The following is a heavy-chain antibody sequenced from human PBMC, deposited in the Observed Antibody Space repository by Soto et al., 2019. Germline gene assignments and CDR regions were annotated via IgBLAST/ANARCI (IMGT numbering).Heavy chain of an antibody. Sequence: SQTLSLTSPLSGCSVTNSTYYSGLIPESPGKGLEWIGSVYYRGRSYSKSSVKNRVTISVDTSKNQFSLNLNSVTASDTAVYFCVSQLTTVITQAYCDYWGPGALVTVST. CDR3: VSQLTTVITQAYCDY. CDR2: VYYRGRS. D-gene: IGHD4-4*01. CDR1: GCSVTNSTYY. V-gene: IGHV4-39*01. J-gene: IGHJ4*02.